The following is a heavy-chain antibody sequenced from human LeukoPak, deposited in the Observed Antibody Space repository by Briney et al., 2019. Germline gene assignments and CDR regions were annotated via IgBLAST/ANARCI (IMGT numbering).Heavy chain of an antibody. CDR1: VFTFSSDW. V-gene: IGHV3-74*03. D-gene: IGHD3/OR15-3a*01. Sequence: PGGSLRLSCAPSVFTFSSDWMHSGRQAPGKGLVWFSRVNGDVSITTYADSVEGRLTISREKSKNTVYLQMGSLRAEDTALYYCATGLRAFDYWGQGSLVTVSS. J-gene: IGHJ4*02. CDR2: VNGDVSIT. CDR3: ATGLRAFDY.